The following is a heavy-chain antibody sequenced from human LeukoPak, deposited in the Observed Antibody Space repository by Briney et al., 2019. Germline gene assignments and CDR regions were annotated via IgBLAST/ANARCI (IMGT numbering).Heavy chain of an antibody. J-gene: IGHJ3*02. CDR1: GFTFKNYA. CDR2: ISYDGTNK. D-gene: IGHD3-22*01. Sequence: GSLRLSCAASGFTFKNYAMHWVRQAPGMGLEWVAVISYDGTNKYYADSVKGRFTISRDNSKNTLSLQMNSLRAEDTAVYYCAREYYDSSGSKRSAFDIWGQGTMVTVSS. CDR3: AREYYDSSGSKRSAFDI. V-gene: IGHV3-30-3*01.